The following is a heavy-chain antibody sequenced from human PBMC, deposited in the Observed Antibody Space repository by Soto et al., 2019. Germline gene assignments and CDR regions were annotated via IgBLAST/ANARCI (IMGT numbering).Heavy chain of an antibody. D-gene: IGHD4-17*01. CDR1: GASISSGTYY. Sequence: QVQLQESGPGLVKPSQTLSLTCTVSGASISSGTYYWTWIRQHPGKGLEWIGYIYYSGSTYYNPSLKSRLTLSGDTSKNHVSLKLSSVTPADTAVYFCARDRHGDEIDYWGQGTLVTVSS. CDR2: IYYSGST. CDR3: ARDRHGDEIDY. J-gene: IGHJ4*02. V-gene: IGHV4-31*03.